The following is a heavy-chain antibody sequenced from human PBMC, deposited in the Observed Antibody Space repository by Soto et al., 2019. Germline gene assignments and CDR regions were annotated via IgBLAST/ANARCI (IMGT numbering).Heavy chain of an antibody. J-gene: IGHJ6*02. CDR1: GFTFNSYE. Sequence: PGESLKISCAASGFTFNSYEMNWVRQAPGKGLEWVSHIDSGGSSIYYADSVKGRFTISRDNAKNSLYLQMNSLGAEDTGVYYCASPSGSNPYCFYSMDVWRQGTTFTVSS. CDR2: IDSGGSSI. CDR3: ASPSGSNPYCFYSMDV. V-gene: IGHV3-48*03. D-gene: IGHD1-26*01.